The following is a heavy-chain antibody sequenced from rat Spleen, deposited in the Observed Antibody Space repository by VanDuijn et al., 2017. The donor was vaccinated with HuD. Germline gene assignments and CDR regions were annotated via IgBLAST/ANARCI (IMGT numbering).Heavy chain of an antibody. CDR3: ARREQLGGYFDY. CDR1: GFTFSNYY. V-gene: IGHV5-29*01. CDR2: ISYDGGRN. D-gene: IGHD1-10*01. J-gene: IGHJ2*01. Sequence: EVQMVESSGGLVQPGRSLKLSCAASGFTFSNYYMAWVRQAPTKGLEWVATISYDGGRNFYRDSVKGRFTISRDNAKSTLCLQMDSLRSEDTATYYCARREQLGGYFDYWGQGVMVTVSS.